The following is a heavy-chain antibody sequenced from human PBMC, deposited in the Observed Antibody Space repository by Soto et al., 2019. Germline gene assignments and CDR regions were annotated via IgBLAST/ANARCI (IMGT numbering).Heavy chain of an antibody. J-gene: IGHJ3*01. CDR1: GGTFSSYT. CDR2: IIPILGIA. D-gene: IGHD6-19*01. V-gene: IGHV1-69*08. Sequence: QVQLVQSGAEVKKPGSSVKVSCKASGGTFSSYTISWVRQAPGQGLEWMGRIIPILGIANYAQKVQGRVTITANKCTTTAYMELSSPRSGDTAGYYCARDQSEHWLVQYAFDLWGQVTIVTVSS. CDR3: ARDQSEHWLVQYAFDL.